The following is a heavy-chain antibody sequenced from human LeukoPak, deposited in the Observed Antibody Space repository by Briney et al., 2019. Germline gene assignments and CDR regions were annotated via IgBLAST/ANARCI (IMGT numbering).Heavy chain of an antibody. CDR1: GFIFDDYG. J-gene: IGHJ4*02. D-gene: IGHD1-26*01. CDR3: ARGGYSGSYFAY. V-gene: IGHV3-20*04. CDR2: INWNGGST. Sequence: GGSLRLSCAASGFIFDDYGMSWVRQAPGKGLEWVSGINWNGGSTGYADSVKGRFTISRDNAKNSLYVQMNSLGAEDTALYYCARGGYSGSYFAYWGQGTLVTVSS.